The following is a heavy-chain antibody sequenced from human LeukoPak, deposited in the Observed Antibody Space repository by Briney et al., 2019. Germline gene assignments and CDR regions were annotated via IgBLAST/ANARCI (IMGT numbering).Heavy chain of an antibody. V-gene: IGHV3-30*02. CDR2: IWFDGSNK. J-gene: IGHJ4*02. Sequence: PGGSLRLSCAASGFIFSNDAMHWVRQAPGKGLEWVAFIWFDGSNKHYADSVKGRFTISRDNSKNTLYLQMNGLRAEDTAVYYCARGRVYYDFWSGYPDWGQGTLVTVSS. D-gene: IGHD3-3*01. CDR3: ARGRVYYDFWSGYPD. CDR1: GFIFSNDA.